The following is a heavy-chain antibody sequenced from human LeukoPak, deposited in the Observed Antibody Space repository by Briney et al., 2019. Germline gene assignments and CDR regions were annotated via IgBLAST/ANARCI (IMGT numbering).Heavy chain of an antibody. CDR3: ARATFGGFIDY. J-gene: IGHJ4*02. CDR1: GFTFSSYE. Sequence: GGSLRLSCAASGFTFSSYEMNWVRQAPGKGLEWVSYISNSGSTKYYADSVKGRFTISKDNAKNSLYLQMNSLRAEDTAIYYCARATFGGFIDYWGQGTLVTVSS. V-gene: IGHV3-48*03. D-gene: IGHD3-16*02. CDR2: ISNSGSTK.